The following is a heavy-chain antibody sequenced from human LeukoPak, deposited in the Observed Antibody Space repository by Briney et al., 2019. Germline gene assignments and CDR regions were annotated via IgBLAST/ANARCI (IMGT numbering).Heavy chain of an antibody. J-gene: IGHJ5*02. CDR2: IYYSRST. CDR1: GGSISSSSYY. Sequence: SETLSLTCTVSGGSISSSSYYWGWIRQPPGKGLEWLWRIYYSRSTYYNPSLKSQVTICVDKSKNQFSLKLSCGPAADLPLYYCPRHMGWFDPGGQGNLVTVSS. D-gene: IGHD3-10*01. CDR3: PRHMGWFDP. V-gene: IGHV4-39*01.